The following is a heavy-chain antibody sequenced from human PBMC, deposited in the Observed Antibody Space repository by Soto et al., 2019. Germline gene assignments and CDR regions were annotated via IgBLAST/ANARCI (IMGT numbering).Heavy chain of an antibody. CDR1: GFTFGIYA. CDR2: ISATGGST. V-gene: IGHV3-23*01. Sequence: EVQLLESGGDLVQPGGSLRLSCAASGFTFGIYAMTWVRQAPGKGLEWVSTISATGGSTFYADSVKGRFTISRDNTKNTLYLQMNRLRAEDTAIYYCAKALSSYYYFDFWGQGTLVTVSS. D-gene: IGHD2-15*01. CDR3: AKALSSYYYFDF. J-gene: IGHJ4*02.